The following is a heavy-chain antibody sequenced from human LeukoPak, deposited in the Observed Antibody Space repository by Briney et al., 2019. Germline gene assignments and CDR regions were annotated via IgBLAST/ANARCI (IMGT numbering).Heavy chain of an antibody. CDR1: GFTFSSYD. CDR3: SCRGGSGWYSIAY. V-gene: IGHV3-23*01. D-gene: IGHD6-19*01. Sequence: GRSLRLSCAPSGFTFSSYDMSWVRHAPGKGLEWVSSVSGSGGSTYYADSVKGRFTISRDNAKYSLYLQMTHLRAEDTAVYSCSCRGGSGWYSIAYWGQGTLVTVSS. J-gene: IGHJ4*02. CDR2: VSGSGGST.